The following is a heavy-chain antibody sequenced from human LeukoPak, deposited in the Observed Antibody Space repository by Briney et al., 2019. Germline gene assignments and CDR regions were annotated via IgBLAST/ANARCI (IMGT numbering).Heavy chain of an antibody. J-gene: IGHJ4*02. Sequence: GGTLRLSCAASGFTFSSYGMSWVRQSPGKGLEWVSAISGSGGSTYYADSVKGRFTISRDNAKNSLYLQMNSLRAEDTALYYCAKDFYSDSSGYHDWGQGTLVTVSS. V-gene: IGHV3-23*01. CDR1: GFTFSSYG. CDR3: AKDFYSDSSGYHD. D-gene: IGHD3-22*01. CDR2: ISGSGGST.